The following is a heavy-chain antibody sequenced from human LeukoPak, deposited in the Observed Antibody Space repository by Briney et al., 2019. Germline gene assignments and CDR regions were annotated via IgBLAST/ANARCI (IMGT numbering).Heavy chain of an antibody. J-gene: IGHJ4*02. CDR1: GVTLVDYG. CDR2: INWNGGST. CDR3: ARKSGLHKRYYFDY. Sequence: GESLRLSCAASGVTLVDYGVSWVRQAPGKGREWVCGINWNGGSTGYADSVKGRFTISRDNAKNSLYLQMNSLRAEDTALYYCARKSGLHKRYYFDYWGQGTLVTVSS. V-gene: IGHV3-20*04. D-gene: IGHD2-21*02.